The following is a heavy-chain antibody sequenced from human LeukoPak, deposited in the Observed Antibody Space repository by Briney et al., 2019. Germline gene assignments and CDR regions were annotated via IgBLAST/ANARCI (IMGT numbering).Heavy chain of an antibody. J-gene: IGHJ4*02. V-gene: IGHV1-2*02. CDR1: GFTFTDYF. CDR2: INPNGGGT. Sequence: GASVKVSCKASGFTFTDYFMHWVRQAPGQGLEWMGWINPNGGGTNYAQKFQGRVTMTRDTSISTAYMELSRLRSDDTAVYYCVRNPRKFDYWGQGTLVTVSS. CDR3: VRNPRKFDY.